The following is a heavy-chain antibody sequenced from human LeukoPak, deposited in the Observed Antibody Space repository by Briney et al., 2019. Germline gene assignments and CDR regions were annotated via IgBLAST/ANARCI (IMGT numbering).Heavy chain of an antibody. CDR2: IYYSGST. CDR1: XXXXXXSXXY. J-gene: IGHJ3*02. D-gene: IGHD2-2*01. V-gene: IGHV4-39*01. Sequence: PSETLSXXXXXSXXXXXXSXXYWGWXRQPPGKGLEWIGSIYYSGSTYYNPSLKSRVTISVDTSKNQFSLKLSSVTAADTAVYYCARYCSSTSCYAGPYDAFDIWGQGTMVTVSS. CDR3: ARYCSSTSCYAGPYDAFDI.